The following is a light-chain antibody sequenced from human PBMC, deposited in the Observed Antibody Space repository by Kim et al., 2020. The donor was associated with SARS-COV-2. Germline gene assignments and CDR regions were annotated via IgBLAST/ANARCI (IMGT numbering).Light chain of an antibody. J-gene: IGKJ1*01. CDR1: QSVSIN. CDR2: GAS. CDR3: QQYSNWPGT. V-gene: IGKV3-15*01. Sequence: VSPGDAATLSCRAIQSVSINLAWYQQKPAQAPRLLMYGASTRATGTSPRFSGSGSGTEFTLTISSLQSEDFAVYYCQQYSNWPGTFGQGTKVDIK.